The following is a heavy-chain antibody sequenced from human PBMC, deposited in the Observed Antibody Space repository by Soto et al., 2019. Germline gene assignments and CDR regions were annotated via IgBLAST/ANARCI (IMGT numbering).Heavy chain of an antibody. V-gene: IGHV4-30-4*01. D-gene: IGHD2-21*02. Sequence: QVQLQESGPGLVKPSQTLSLTCTVSGGSISSGDYYWSWIRQPPGKGLEWIGYIYYSGNTYYNPSLKSRVTISVDTSKNQFSLKLSSVTAADTAVYYCARDRGPAYCGGDCYSGAPWYFDLWGRGTLVTVSS. CDR2: IYYSGNT. CDR1: GGSISSGDYY. J-gene: IGHJ2*01. CDR3: ARDRGPAYCGGDCYSGAPWYFDL.